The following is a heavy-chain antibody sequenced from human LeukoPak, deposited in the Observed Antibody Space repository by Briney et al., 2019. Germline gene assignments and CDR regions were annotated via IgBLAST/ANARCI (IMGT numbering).Heavy chain of an antibody. CDR2: MWYDGSNK. V-gene: IGHV3-33*08. CDR1: EFGVTTYY. J-gene: IGHJ4*02. Sequence: GGSLRLSCVVSEFGVTTYYMHWVRQAPGKGLEWVAVMWYDGSNKYYADSVKGRFTISRDDSKNTLYLQMNSLRAEDTAVYYCARDSAGILQYLSSLDYWGQGTLVTVSS. CDR3: ARDSAGILQYLSSLDY. D-gene: IGHD4-11*01.